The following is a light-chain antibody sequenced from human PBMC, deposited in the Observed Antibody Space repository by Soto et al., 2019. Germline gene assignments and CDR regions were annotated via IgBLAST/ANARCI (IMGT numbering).Light chain of an antibody. Sequence: DIVMTQSPDSLAVSLGERATINCKSSQSVLYSSNNKNYLAWYQQKQGQPPKLLIYWASTRESGVPDRFSGSGSGTDFTLTISSLQAEDVAVYYCQQYYSTPFTVGPGTKVDIK. CDR3: QQYYSTPFT. CDR1: QSVLYSSNNKNY. CDR2: WAS. V-gene: IGKV4-1*01. J-gene: IGKJ3*01.